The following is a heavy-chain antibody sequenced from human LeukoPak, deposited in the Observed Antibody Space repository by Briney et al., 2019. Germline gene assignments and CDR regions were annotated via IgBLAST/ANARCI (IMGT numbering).Heavy chain of an antibody. D-gene: IGHD5/OR15-5a*01. CDR2: ISSSSSYT. V-gene: IGHV3-11*05. J-gene: IGHJ4*02. CDR3: ARAVSVSSYYFDC. Sequence: GGSLRLSCAASGFIFSGYYMSWIRQAPGKGLEWISYISSSSSYTNYVDSVKGRFTISRDNAKNSLYLQMNSLRAEDTAVYYCARAVSVSSYYFDCWGQGTLVTVSS. CDR1: GFIFSGYY.